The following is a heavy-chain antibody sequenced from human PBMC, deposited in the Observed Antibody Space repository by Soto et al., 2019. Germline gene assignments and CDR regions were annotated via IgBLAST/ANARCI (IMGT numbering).Heavy chain of an antibody. V-gene: IGHV4-34*01. CDR2: INHSGST. CDR1: GGSFSGYY. Sequence: PSETLSLTCAVYGGSFSGYYWSWIRQPPGKGLEWIGEINHSGSTNYNPSLKSRVTISVDTSKNQFSLKLSSVIAADTAVYYCASAVAVAGTFPYYWGQGTLVTVSS. J-gene: IGHJ4*02. CDR3: ASAVAVAGTFPYY. D-gene: IGHD6-19*01.